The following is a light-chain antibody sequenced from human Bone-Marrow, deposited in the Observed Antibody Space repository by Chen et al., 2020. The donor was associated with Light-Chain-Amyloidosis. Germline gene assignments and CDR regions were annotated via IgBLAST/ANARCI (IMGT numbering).Light chain of an antibody. CDR1: QSVLDSSNKKNY. Sequence: DIVMTQSPDSLAVSLGERATINCKPSQSVLDSSNKKNYLAWYQREPGQSPRLLIYWASTRESGVPDRFSGSGSGTDFTLTISSLQAEDVAVYYCQHYYSTPVTFGGGTKVEIK. CDR3: QHYYSTPVT. CDR2: WAS. J-gene: IGKJ4*01. V-gene: IGKV4-1*01.